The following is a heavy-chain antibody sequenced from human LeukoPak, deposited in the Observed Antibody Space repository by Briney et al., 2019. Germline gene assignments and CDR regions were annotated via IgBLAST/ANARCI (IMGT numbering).Heavy chain of an antibody. J-gene: IGHJ6*02. CDR2: INPSGAGT. CDR3: ARDLGLSSGYAYYYYGMDV. V-gene: IGHV1-46*01. Sequence: GASVKVSCKASGYIFTNYYIHWVRQAPGQGLEWMGIINPSGAGTSYAQKFQDRVTITRDTSASTAYMELSSLRSEDTAMYYCARDLGLSSGYAYYYYGMDVWGQGTTVIVSS. D-gene: IGHD3-22*01. CDR1: GYIFTNYY.